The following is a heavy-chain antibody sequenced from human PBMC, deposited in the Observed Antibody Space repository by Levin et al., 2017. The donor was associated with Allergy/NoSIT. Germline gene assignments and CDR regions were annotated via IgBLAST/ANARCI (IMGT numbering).Heavy chain of an antibody. J-gene: IGHJ5*02. Sequence: PSETLSLTCTVSGGSVSNGGYYWSWIRQPPGKGLEWIGYIYYSGSTNYNPSLKSRVTISVDTSKNQFSLKLRSVTAADTAVYYCARDGYCSGGSCDSGLLDHWGQGTLVTVSS. CDR2: IYYSGST. V-gene: IGHV4-61*08. D-gene: IGHD2-15*01. CDR1: GGSVSNGGYY. CDR3: ARDGYCSGGSCDSGLLDH.